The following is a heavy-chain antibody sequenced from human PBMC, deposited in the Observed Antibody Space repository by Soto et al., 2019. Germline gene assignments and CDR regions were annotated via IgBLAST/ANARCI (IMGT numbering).Heavy chain of an antibody. Sequence: SETLSLTCTVSGGSISSSSYYWGWIRQPPGKGLEWIGSIYYSGSTYYNPSLKSRVTISVDTSKNQFSLKLSSVTAADTAVYYCARRGYYDSSGYVPYYFDYWGQGTLVT. CDR1: GGSISSSSYY. V-gene: IGHV4-39*01. D-gene: IGHD3-22*01. J-gene: IGHJ4*02. CDR3: ARRGYYDSSGYVPYYFDY. CDR2: IYYSGST.